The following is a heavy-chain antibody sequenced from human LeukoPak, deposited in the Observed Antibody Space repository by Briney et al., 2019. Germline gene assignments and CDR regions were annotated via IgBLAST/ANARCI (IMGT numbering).Heavy chain of an antibody. D-gene: IGHD1-26*01. Sequence: GGSLRLSCAAPGFTFSSYGMHWVRQAPGKGLEWVAVISYDGSNKYYADSVKGRFTISRDNSKHTLYLQMNSLRPEDTSVYYCARRGGSYYFDYWGQGTLVTVSS. V-gene: IGHV3-30*03. J-gene: IGHJ4*02. CDR1: GFTFSSYG. CDR2: ISYDGSNK. CDR3: ARRGGSYYFDY.